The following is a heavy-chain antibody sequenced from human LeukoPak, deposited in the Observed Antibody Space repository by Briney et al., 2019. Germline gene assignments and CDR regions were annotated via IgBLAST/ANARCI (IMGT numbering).Heavy chain of an antibody. J-gene: IGHJ4*02. CDR1: GFTFNTYW. CDR3: AREFEATGFWALDY. CDR2: MNNDGRVI. D-gene: IGHD3-16*01. V-gene: IGHV3-74*01. Sequence: GGSLRLSCTVSGFTFNTYWMHWVRQAPGKGLVWVSRMNNDGRVISYADSVKGRFPNSRDNAKNTLYLQMNSLRAEDTAVYYCAREFEATGFWALDYWGQGTLVTASS.